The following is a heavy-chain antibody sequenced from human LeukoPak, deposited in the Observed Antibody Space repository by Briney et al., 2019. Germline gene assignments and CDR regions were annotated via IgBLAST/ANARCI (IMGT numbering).Heavy chain of an antibody. CDR2: INSGNSNT. D-gene: IGHD6-13*01. J-gene: IGHJ3*02. CDR1: GYTLSQYA. Sequence: ASVKVSCKASGYTLSQYAMHWVRQAPGQRPEWMGWINSGNSNTKYDQKFQGRVTITRDTSANTAYMELSSLRSEDTAVYYCARGRWARPGAFDIWGQGTMVTVSS. CDR3: ARGRWARPGAFDI. V-gene: IGHV1-3*04.